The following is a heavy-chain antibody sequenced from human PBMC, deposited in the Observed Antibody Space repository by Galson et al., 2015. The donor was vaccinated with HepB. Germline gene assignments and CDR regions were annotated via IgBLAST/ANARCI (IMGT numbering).Heavy chain of an antibody. V-gene: IGHV3-11*03. D-gene: IGHD5-18*01. CDR1: GSTFSDYY. Sequence: SLRLSCAASGSTFSDYYMNWLRQAPGKGLEWVSYISSTSDYTNYADSVKGRFTISRDNARNSLYLQMNSLGAEDTAVFYCARGGYSLGRYYYYGMDVWGQGTTVTVSS. CDR2: ISSTSDYT. J-gene: IGHJ6*02. CDR3: ARGGYSLGRYYYYGMDV.